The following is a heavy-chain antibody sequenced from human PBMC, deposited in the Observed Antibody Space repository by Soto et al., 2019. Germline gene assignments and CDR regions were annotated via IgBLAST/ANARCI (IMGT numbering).Heavy chain of an antibody. D-gene: IGHD3-22*01. Sequence: TLSLTCTVSGGSISSGDYYWSWIRQPPGKGLEWIGYIYYSGSTYYNPSLKSRVTISVDTSKNQFSLKLSSVTAADTAVYYCARDHGVDYYDSSGGSYYFDYWGQGTLVTVSS. J-gene: IGHJ4*02. CDR2: IYYSGST. CDR1: GGSISSGDYY. CDR3: ARDHGVDYYDSSGGSYYFDY. V-gene: IGHV4-30-4*01.